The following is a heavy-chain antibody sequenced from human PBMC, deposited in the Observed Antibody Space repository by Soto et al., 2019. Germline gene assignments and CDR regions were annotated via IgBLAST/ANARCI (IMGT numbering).Heavy chain of an antibody. CDR1: GFTFSSYA. CDR3: AKDSRIAAAGTGAARFDY. D-gene: IGHD6-13*01. Sequence: EVQLLESGGGLVQPGGSLRLSCAASGFTFSSYAMSWVRQAPGKGLEWVSAISGSGGSTYYADSVKGRFTISRDNSKNTLYLQMNSLRAEDTAVYYCAKDSRIAAAGTGAARFDYRGQGTLVTVSS. CDR2: ISGSGGST. V-gene: IGHV3-23*01. J-gene: IGHJ4*02.